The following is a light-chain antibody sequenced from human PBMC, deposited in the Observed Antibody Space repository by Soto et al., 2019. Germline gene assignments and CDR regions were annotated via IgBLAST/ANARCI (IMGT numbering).Light chain of an antibody. CDR1: QSVRDNY. V-gene: IGKV3-20*01. J-gene: IGKJ1*01. CDR2: GAS. Sequence: EIMLTQSPGTLSLSPGEGATLSCRASQSVRDNYLAWYQQKPGQAPRLVIYGASSRATGIPDRFSGSGSGTDFTLAISRVEPEDFAVYYCQQYGRSPPWTFGQGTKVEIK. CDR3: QQYGRSPPWT.